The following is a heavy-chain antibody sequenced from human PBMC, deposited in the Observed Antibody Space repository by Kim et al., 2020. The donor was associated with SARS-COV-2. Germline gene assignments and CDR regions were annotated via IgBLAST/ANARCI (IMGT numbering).Heavy chain of an antibody. V-gene: IGHV3-53*01. CDR2: IYSGGST. Sequence: GGSLRLSCAASGFTVSSNYMSWVRQAPGKGLEWVSVIYSGGSTYYADSVKGRFTISRDNSKNTLYLQMNSLRAEDTAVYYCARDFGFGELDQDYWGQGTLVTVSS. J-gene: IGHJ4*02. D-gene: IGHD3-10*01. CDR1: GFTVSSNY. CDR3: ARDFGFGELDQDY.